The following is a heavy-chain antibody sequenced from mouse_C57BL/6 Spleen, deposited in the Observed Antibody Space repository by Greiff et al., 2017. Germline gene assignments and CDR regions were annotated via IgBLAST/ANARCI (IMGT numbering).Heavy chain of an antibody. CDR1: GFTFSDYG. Sequence: EVQLQESGGGLVKPGGSLKLSCAASGFTFSDYGMHWVRQAPEQGLEWVAYISSGSSTIYYADTVKGRFTISRDNAKTTLFLQMTSLRSEDTARYYCARGGRYFDYWGQGTTLTVSS. J-gene: IGHJ2*01. CDR3: ARGGRYFDY. V-gene: IGHV5-17*01. CDR2: ISSGSSTI.